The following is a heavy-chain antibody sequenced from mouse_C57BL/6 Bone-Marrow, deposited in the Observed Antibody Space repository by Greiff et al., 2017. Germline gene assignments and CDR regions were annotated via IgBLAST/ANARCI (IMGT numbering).Heavy chain of an antibody. CDR3: ARCSYYFDY. J-gene: IGHJ2*01. CDR2: ISSGGSYT. V-gene: IGHV5-6*01. D-gene: IGHD1-1*01. CDR1: GFTFSSYG. Sequence: EVKLVESGGDLVKPGGSLKLSCAASGFTFSSYGMSWVRQTPDKRLEWVATISSGGSYTYYPDSVKGRFTISRDNAKNTLYLQMSSLKSEDTARYYCARCSYYFDYGGQGTTLTVSS.